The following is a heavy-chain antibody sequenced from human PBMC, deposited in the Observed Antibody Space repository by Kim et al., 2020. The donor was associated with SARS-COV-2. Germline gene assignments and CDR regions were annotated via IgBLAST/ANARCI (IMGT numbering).Heavy chain of an antibody. D-gene: IGHD6-13*01. CDR2: MYYTGTT. CDR3: ARLGAAPGGGY. Sequence: SETLSLTCSVSGASISSSNYYWGWIRQPPGKGLERIGSMYYTGTTYNNPSLKSRVTISVDTSKSQFSLKLSSVTAADTAVYYCARLGAAPGGGYWGQGTLVTVSS. V-gene: IGHV4-39*01. J-gene: IGHJ4*02. CDR1: GASISSSNYY.